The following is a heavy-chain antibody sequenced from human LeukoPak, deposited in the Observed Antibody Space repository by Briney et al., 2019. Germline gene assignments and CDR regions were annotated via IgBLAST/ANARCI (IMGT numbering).Heavy chain of an antibody. V-gene: IGHV3-21*01. CDR3: ARGSTSGFDY. D-gene: IGHD7-27*01. J-gene: IGHJ4*02. Sequence: GGSLRLSCAASGFTFSSYSMNWVRQAPGKGLEWVSSISSSSSYVYYADSVKGRFTISRDNAKNSLYLQMNSLRAEDTAMYYCARGSTSGFDYWGQGTLVTVSS. CDR1: GFTFSSYS. CDR2: ISSSSSYV.